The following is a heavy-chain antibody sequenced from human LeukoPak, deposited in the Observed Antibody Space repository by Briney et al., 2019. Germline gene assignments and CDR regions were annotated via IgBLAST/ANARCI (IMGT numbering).Heavy chain of an antibody. V-gene: IGHV1-18*01. CDR3: ARARVTIFGVVTRYYYYYYMDV. D-gene: IGHD3-3*01. CDR1: GYTFTSYG. J-gene: IGHJ6*03. Sequence: ASVKVSCKASGYTFTSYGISWVRQAPGQGLEWMGWISAYNGNTNYAQKLQGRVTMTTDTSTSTAYMELSSLRSEDTAVYYCARARVTIFGVVTRYYYYYYMDVWGKGTTVTVSS. CDR2: ISAYNGNT.